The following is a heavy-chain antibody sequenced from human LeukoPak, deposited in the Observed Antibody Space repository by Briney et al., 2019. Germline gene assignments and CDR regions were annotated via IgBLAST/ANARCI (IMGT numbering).Heavy chain of an antibody. V-gene: IGHV4-34*01. CDR3: ARGGVPAAISQSRWFDP. J-gene: IGHJ5*02. CDR2: INHSGST. D-gene: IGHD2-2*01. Sequence: SETLSLTCAVYGGSFSGYYWSWIRRPPGKGLEWIGEINHSGSTNYNPSLKSRVTISADTSKNQFSLKLSSVTAADTAVYYCARGGVPAAISQSRWFDPWGQGTLVTVSS. CDR1: GGSFSGYY.